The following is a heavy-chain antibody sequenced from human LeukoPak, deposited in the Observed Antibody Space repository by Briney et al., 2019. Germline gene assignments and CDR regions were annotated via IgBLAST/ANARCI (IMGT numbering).Heavy chain of an antibody. Sequence: GGSLRLSCAASGFSFSDYYMSWIRQAPGKGLEWVSYISGSSSYTNYADSVKGRFTISRDNAKDSLYLQMSSLRAEDTALYYCARDLRVVITGSFDSWGQGTLVTVSS. D-gene: IGHD3-22*01. V-gene: IGHV3-11*05. J-gene: IGHJ4*02. CDR3: ARDLRVVITGSFDS. CDR1: GFSFSDYY. CDR2: ISGSSSYT.